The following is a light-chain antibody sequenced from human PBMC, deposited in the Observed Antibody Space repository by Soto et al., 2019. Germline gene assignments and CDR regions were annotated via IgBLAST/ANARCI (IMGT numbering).Light chain of an antibody. CDR2: GTS. CDR3: QHYGGSPPRFA. V-gene: IGKV3-20*01. J-gene: IGKJ3*01. CDR1: QGISSTY. Sequence: EIVLTQSPATLSLSPGERATLSCRASQGISSTYLAWYQLKPGQAPRLLIHGTSRRVTGIPDRFSGSGSGTVFTLTISRLEPEDFAVYYCQHYGGSPPRFAFGPGTKVDI.